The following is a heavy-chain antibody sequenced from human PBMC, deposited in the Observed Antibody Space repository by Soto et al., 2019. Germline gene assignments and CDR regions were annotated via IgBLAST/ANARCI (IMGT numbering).Heavy chain of an antibody. CDR3: ARTEYSSGRYVHY. CDR2: IYYSGST. D-gene: IGHD6-25*01. V-gene: IGHV4-31*03. J-gene: IGHJ4*02. CDR1: WGTSGESGGR. Sequence: PSLTKPVRSTVAWGTSGESGGRRVCNSKHPGKGLEWSGYIYYSGSTYYNPSLKSRVTISVDTSKNQFSLKLSSVTAADTAVYDCARTEYSSGRYVHYWCQGTLVT.